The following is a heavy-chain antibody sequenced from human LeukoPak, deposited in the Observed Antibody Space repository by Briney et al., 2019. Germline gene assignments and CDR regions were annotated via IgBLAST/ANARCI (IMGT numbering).Heavy chain of an antibody. V-gene: IGHV4-4*07. J-gene: IGHJ6*03. CDR1: GGSISSYY. Sequence: SETLSLTCTVSGGSISSYYWSWIRRPAGKGLEWIGRIYTSGSTNYNPSLKSRVTMSVDTSKNQFSLKLSSVTAADTAVYYCARQSGGNSFYYYYYMDVWGKGTTVTVSS. CDR2: IYTSGST. CDR3: ARQSGGNSFYYYYYMDV. D-gene: IGHD4-23*01.